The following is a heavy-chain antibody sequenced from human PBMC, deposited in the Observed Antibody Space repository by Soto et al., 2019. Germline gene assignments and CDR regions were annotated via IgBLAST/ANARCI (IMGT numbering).Heavy chain of an antibody. J-gene: IGHJ4*02. CDR2: IDPSDSYT. D-gene: IGHD3-10*01. CDR3: ARHAHHRWFGELPDDY. CDR1: GYSFTSYW. Sequence: EVQLVQSGAEVKKPGESLRISCKGSGYSFTSYWISWVRQMPGKGLEWMGRIDPSDSYTNYSPSFQGHVTISADKSISTAYLQWSSLKASDTAMYYCARHAHHRWFGELPDDYWGQGTLVTVSS. V-gene: IGHV5-10-1*03.